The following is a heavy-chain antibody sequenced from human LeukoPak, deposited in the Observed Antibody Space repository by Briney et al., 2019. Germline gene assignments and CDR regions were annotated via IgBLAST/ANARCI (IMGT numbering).Heavy chain of an antibody. J-gene: IGHJ4*02. CDR2: IYHSGST. Sequence: SETLSLTCAVSGYSISSGYYWGWIRQPPGKGLEWMGSIYHSGSTYYNPSLKSRVTISVDTSKNQFSLKLSSVTAADTAVYYCARFGGLRSSFDYWGQGTLVTVSS. CDR1: GYSISSGYY. V-gene: IGHV4-38-2*01. CDR3: ARFGGLRSSFDY. D-gene: IGHD4-17*01.